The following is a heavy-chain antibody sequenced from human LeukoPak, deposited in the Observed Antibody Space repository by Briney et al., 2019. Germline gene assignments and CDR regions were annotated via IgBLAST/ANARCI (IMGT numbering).Heavy chain of an antibody. Sequence: GGSLRLSCAASGFAFSSYAMSWVRRAPGKGLEWVAVISYDGSNKYYADSVKGRFTISRDNSKNTLYLQMNSLRAEDTAVYYCAKDRGYSGYDSGDYWGQGTLVTVSS. CDR1: GFAFSSYA. CDR3: AKDRGYSGYDSGDY. CDR2: ISYDGSNK. J-gene: IGHJ4*02. D-gene: IGHD5-12*01. V-gene: IGHV3-30*18.